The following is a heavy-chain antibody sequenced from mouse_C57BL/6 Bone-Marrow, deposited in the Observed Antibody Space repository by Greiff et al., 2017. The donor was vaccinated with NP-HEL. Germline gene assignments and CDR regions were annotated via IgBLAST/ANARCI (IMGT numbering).Heavy chain of an antibody. J-gene: IGHJ4*01. CDR3: AREGGLRRRTYAMDY. Sequence: EVMLVESEGGLVQPGSSMKLSCTASGFTFSDYSMAWVRQVPEKGLEWVANINYDGSSTYYLDSLKSRFIISRDNAKNILYLQRGSLKSEDTATYYCAREGGLRRRTYAMDYGGKGTAVTV. CDR2: INYDGSST. D-gene: IGHD2-4*01. CDR1: GFTFSDYS. V-gene: IGHV5-16*01.